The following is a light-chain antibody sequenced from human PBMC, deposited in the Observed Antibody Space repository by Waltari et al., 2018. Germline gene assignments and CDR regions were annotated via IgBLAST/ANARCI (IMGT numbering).Light chain of an antibody. CDR1: SSNIGAGYD. CDR3: QSYDNSLSGSRV. J-gene: IGLJ3*02. CDR2: GNN. V-gene: IGLV1-40*01. Sequence: QSVLTQTPSVSGAPGQSVTISCTGSSSNIGAGYDVHWYQQLPGTAPKLLIYGNNNRPSGVPGRCAVSRSDTSASLAITGLQTEDEADYYCQSYDNSLSGSRVFGGGTRVTVL.